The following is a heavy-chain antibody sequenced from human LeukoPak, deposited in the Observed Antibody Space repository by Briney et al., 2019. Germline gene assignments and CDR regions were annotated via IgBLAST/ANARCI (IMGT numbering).Heavy chain of an antibody. Sequence: ASVKVSCKASGYTFNSYEINWVRQAPGQGLEWMGWINPNSGGTNYAQKFQGRVTMTRDTSISTAYMELNSLRAEDTAVYYCAKNIGGFDYWGKGTTVTISS. CDR3: AKNIGGFDY. CDR2: INPNSGGT. J-gene: IGHJ4*03. V-gene: IGHV1-2*02. D-gene: IGHD4-23*01. CDR1: GYTFNSYE.